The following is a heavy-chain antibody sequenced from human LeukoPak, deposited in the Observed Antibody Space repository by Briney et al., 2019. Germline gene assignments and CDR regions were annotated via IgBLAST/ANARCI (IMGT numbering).Heavy chain of an antibody. J-gene: IGHJ6*03. V-gene: IGHV3-20*04. Sequence: GGSLRLSCAASGFTFDDYGMSWVRQAPGKGLEWVSGINWNGGSTGYADSVKGRFTISRDNAKNSLYLQMNSLRAEDTALYYCARRMFKVTSTFYYYYMDVWGKGTTVTVSS. D-gene: IGHD2-21*02. CDR2: INWNGGST. CDR1: GFTFDDYG. CDR3: ARRMFKVTSTFYYYYMDV.